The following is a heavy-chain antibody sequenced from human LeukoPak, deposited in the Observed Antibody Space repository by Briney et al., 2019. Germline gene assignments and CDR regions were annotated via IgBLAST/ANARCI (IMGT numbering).Heavy chain of an antibody. Sequence: SETLSLTCTVSGGSIGSYYWSWIRQPAGKGLEWIGRIYTSGSTNYNPSLKSRVTMSVDTSKNQFSLKLSSVTAADTAVYYCARGLYCSSTSCYGGWFDPWGQGTLVTVSS. V-gene: IGHV4-4*07. D-gene: IGHD2-2*01. CDR3: ARGLYCSSTSCYGGWFDP. CDR1: GGSIGSYY. CDR2: IYTSGST. J-gene: IGHJ5*02.